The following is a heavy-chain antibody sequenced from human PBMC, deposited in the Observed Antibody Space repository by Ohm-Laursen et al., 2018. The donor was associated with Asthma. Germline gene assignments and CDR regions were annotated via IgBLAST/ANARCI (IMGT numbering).Heavy chain of an antibody. CDR3: AKATTSGQLLNDY. J-gene: IGHJ4*02. Sequence: SLRLSCAATGFTFSSYAMSWVRQAPGKGLEWVSAISSSTSCADSVKGRFTISRDNSKNTLYLQMNSLRAEDTALYYCAKATTSGQLLNDYWGQGTLVTVSS. CDR1: GFTFSSYA. V-gene: IGHV3-23*01. CDR2: ISSST. D-gene: IGHD3-10*01.